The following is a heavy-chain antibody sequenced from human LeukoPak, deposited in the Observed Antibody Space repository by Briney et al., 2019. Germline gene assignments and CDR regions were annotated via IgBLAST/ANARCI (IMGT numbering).Heavy chain of an antibody. CDR3: ARGRLKGYCSGGSCYSTRYYFDY. V-gene: IGHV4-34*01. D-gene: IGHD2-15*01. Sequence: SETLSLTCAVYGGSFSGYYWSWIRQPPGKGLEWIGEINHSGSTNYNPSLKSRVTISVDTSKNQFSLKLSSVTAADTAVYYCARGRLKGYCSGGSCYSTRYYFDYWGQGTLVTVSS. J-gene: IGHJ4*02. CDR2: INHSGST. CDR1: GGSFSGYY.